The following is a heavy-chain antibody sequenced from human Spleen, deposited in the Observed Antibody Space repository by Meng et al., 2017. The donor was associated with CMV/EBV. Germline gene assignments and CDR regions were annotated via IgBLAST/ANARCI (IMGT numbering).Heavy chain of an antibody. CDR1: GGSISSRYY. D-gene: IGHD1-1*01. V-gene: IGHV4-39*07. CDR3: ARDPRLNGMDV. CDR2: IYFLGSS. Sequence: SETLSLTCTVSGGSISSRYYWGWIRQPPGKGLEWIASIYFLGSSYYNPSLKRRVTISVDTSKNQFSLKLNSVTAADTAVYYCARDPRLNGMDVWGQGTTVTVSS. J-gene: IGHJ6*02.